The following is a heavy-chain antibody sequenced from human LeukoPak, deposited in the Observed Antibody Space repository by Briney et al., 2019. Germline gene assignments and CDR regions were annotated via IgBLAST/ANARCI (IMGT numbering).Heavy chain of an antibody. CDR1: GFTFSSYS. D-gene: IGHD2-21*01. Sequence: GGSLRLSCAASGFTFSSYSMNWVRRAPGKGLEWVSSISSSSSYIYYADSVKGRFTISRDNAKNSLYLQMNSLRAEDTAVYYCARDTNSAGAYFDYWGQGTLVTVSS. V-gene: IGHV3-21*01. CDR3: ARDTNSAGAYFDY. J-gene: IGHJ4*02. CDR2: ISSSSSYI.